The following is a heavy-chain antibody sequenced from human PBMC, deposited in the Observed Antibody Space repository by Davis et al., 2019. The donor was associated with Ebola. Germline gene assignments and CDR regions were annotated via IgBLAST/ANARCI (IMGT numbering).Heavy chain of an antibody. D-gene: IGHD4-17*01. Sequence: AASVKVSCKVSDYTLREISMHWVRQAPGIGLEWMGSFDPEDGESIYAQKFQGRVTMAEDSSTNTAYMELSSLRSEDTAVYYCARYGDYGGGWFDPWGQGTLVTVSS. J-gene: IGHJ5*02. CDR2: FDPEDGES. CDR1: DYTLREIS. V-gene: IGHV1-24*01. CDR3: ARYGDYGGGWFDP.